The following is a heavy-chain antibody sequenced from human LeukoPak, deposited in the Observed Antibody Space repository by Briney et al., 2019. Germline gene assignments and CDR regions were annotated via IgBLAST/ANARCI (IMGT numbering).Heavy chain of an antibody. D-gene: IGHD6-13*01. CDR2: LSYDGSIK. J-gene: IGHJ4*02. V-gene: IGHV3-30*01. Sequence: PGRSLRLSCVASGFPFSSYSFHWVRQAPGKGLEWVALLSYDGSIKHYADSVKGRFTLSRDNSKSSVYLQMDSLKADDTAAYYCARGVSTWYRIDYWGQGTLVTVSS. CDR1: GFPFSSYS. CDR3: ARGVSTWYRIDY.